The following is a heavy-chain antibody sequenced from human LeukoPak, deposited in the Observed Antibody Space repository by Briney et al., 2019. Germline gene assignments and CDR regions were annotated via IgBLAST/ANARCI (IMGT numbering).Heavy chain of an antibody. V-gene: IGHV1-2*02. D-gene: IGHD5-12*01. CDR2: INPNSGGT. CDR3: ARPMPGRVVATDY. J-gene: IGHJ4*02. Sequence: ASVKVSCKASVYTFTGYYMHWVRQAPGQGLEWMGWINPNSGGTNYAQKFQGRVTMTRDTSINTAYMELSSLRSDDTAVYYCARPMPGRVVATDYWGQGTLVTVSS. CDR1: VYTFTGYY.